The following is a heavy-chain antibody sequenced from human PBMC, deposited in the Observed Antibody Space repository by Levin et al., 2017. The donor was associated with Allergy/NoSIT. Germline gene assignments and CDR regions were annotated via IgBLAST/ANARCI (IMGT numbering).Heavy chain of an antibody. V-gene: IGHV3-72*01. CDR2: TRNKANSYTT. CDR1: GFTFSDHY. CDR3: ARSMVAGHAFDI. J-gene: IGHJ3*02. D-gene: IGHD6-19*01. Sequence: GGSLRLSCAASGFTFSDHYMDWVRQAPGKGLEWVGRTRNKANSYTTEYAASVKGRFTISRADSKNSLFLHMNSLKTEDTAVYYCARSMVAGHAFDISGQGTMVTVSS.